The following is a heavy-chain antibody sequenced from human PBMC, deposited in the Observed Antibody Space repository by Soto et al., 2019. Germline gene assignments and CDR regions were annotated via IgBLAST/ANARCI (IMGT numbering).Heavy chain of an antibody. CDR1: GGSISSYY. D-gene: IGHD3-22*01. V-gene: IGHV4-59*08. CDR2: IYYSGST. Sequence: SETLSLTCTVSGGSISSYYWSWIRQPPGKGLEWIGYIYYSGSTNYNPSLKSRVTISVDTSKNQFSLKLSSVTAADTAVYYCARNVYDSSGYSHFDYWGQGTLVTVSS. J-gene: IGHJ4*02. CDR3: ARNVYDSSGYSHFDY.